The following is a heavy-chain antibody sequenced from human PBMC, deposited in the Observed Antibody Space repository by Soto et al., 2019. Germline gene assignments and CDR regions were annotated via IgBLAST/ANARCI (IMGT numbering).Heavy chain of an antibody. Sequence: SETLSLTCTVSGGSISSGGYYWSWIRQHPGKGLEWIGYISSIGSTYYNPSLKSRVSVSRDTSKNQFSLKLSSVTTTDTAVYYCARGLVIRPYYYHGMDVWGQGTTVTVSS. CDR2: ISSIGST. V-gene: IGHV4-30-4*01. CDR3: ARGLVIRPYYYHGMDV. J-gene: IGHJ6*02. D-gene: IGHD3-9*01. CDR1: GGSISSGGYY.